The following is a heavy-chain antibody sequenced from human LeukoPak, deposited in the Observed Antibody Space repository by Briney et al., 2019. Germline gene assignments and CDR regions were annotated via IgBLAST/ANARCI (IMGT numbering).Heavy chain of an antibody. Sequence: ASVKVSCKASGYTSTDYYLHWLRQAPGQGLEWMGWVHPNSGGTNYAQNFQGRVTMTRDTSITTAYMEVSRLTSDDTAVYYCASLAHFDGSTYYPDFWGQGTLVTVSS. CDR3: ASLAHFDGSTYYPDF. CDR2: VHPNSGGT. D-gene: IGHD3-22*01. V-gene: IGHV1-2*02. CDR1: GYTSTDYY. J-gene: IGHJ4*02.